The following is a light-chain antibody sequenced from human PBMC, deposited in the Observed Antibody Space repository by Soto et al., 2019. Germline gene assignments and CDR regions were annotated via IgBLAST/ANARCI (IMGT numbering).Light chain of an antibody. V-gene: IGKV3-20*01. CDR3: QQYGRSAIFT. Sequence: ELVLTQSPGSLSLSPGERATLSCWASQSISGDYLAWYQQKPGRAPRLLIYGASNRATGIPDRFRGSGSGTDFSLTITRLEPVDFAVYYCQQYGRSAIFTLGPGTTVEVK. J-gene: IGKJ3*01. CDR1: QSISGDY. CDR2: GAS.